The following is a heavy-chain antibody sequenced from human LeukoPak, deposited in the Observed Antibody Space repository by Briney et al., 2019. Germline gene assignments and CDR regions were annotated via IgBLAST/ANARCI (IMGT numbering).Heavy chain of an antibody. CDR2: IGSDNKP. D-gene: IGHD3-3*01. Sequence: GGSLRLSCEASGFTFSAYAMTWVRQAPGKGLEWVSSIGSDNKPHYSESVKGRFAISRDNSKNTLFLQPHNLRVEDTALYYCARARTLSEWSLPYYWGQGTLVTVSS. J-gene: IGHJ4*02. V-gene: IGHV3-23*05. CDR3: ARARTLSEWSLPYY. CDR1: GFTFSAYA.